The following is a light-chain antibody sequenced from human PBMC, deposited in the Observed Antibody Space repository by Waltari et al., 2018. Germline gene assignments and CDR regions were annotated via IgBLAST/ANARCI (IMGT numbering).Light chain of an antibody. J-gene: IGLJ2*01. CDR1: SSDVGYYNY. CDR3: CSYAGNYLRV. CDR2: DVT. Sequence: QSALTQPRSVSGSPGQSVTIACTGTSSDVGYYNYVSWYQQHPGKAPNLMIYDVTGRPSGVPDRFSGSKSGNTASLTISGLQAEDEADYYCCSYAGNYLRVFGGGTKLTVL. V-gene: IGLV2-11*01.